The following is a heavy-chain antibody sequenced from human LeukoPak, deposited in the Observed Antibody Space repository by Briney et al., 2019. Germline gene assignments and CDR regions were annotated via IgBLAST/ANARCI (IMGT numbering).Heavy chain of an antibody. J-gene: IGHJ4*02. D-gene: IGHD5-24*01. CDR1: GFTFDDYA. Sequence: GGSLRLSCAASGFTFDDYAMHWVRQAPGKGLEWVSLISGDGGSTYYADSVEGRFTISRDNSKNSLYLQMNSLRTEDTALYYCAKDIFALGATTRSVDYWGQGTLVTVSS. CDR3: AKDIFALGATTRSVDY. CDR2: ISGDGGST. V-gene: IGHV3-43*02.